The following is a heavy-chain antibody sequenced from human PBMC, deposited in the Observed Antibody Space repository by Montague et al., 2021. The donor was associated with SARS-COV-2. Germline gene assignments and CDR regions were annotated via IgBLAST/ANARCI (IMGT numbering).Heavy chain of an antibody. D-gene: IGHD1-1*01. Sequence: TLSLTCTVSGASISSGDYYWSWIRQPAGKGLEWIVRIYTSASTKYNPSINSRVTILVDTYKNQFSLNLRSVTAADTAVYYCARVGGGRTRYFDNWGQGTLVTVSS. V-gene: IGHV4-61*02. CDR3: ARVGGGRTRYFDN. CDR1: GASISSGDYY. CDR2: IYTSAST. J-gene: IGHJ4*02.